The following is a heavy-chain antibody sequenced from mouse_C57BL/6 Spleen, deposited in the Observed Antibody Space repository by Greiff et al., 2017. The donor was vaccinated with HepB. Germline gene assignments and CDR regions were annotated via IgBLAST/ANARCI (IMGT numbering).Heavy chain of an antibody. CDR1: GYTFTDYN. V-gene: IGHV1-22*01. J-gene: IGHJ2*01. Sequence: EVQLQQSGPELVKPGASVKMTCKASGYTFTDYNMHWVKQSHGKSLEWIGYINPNNGGTSYNQKFKGKATLTVNKSSSTAYMELRSLTSEDSAVYFCARRDGSSYEYYFDYWGQGTTLTVSS. CDR3: ARRDGSSYEYYFDY. D-gene: IGHD1-1*01. CDR2: INPNNGGT.